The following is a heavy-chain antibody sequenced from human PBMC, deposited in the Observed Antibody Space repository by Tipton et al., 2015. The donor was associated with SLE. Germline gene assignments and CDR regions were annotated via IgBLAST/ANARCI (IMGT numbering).Heavy chain of an antibody. J-gene: IGHJ6*02. CDR2: ISSSSSGT. CDR1: GFTFSSYS. CDR3: ARDLGAGGFFDYPYGMDV. V-gene: IGHV3-48*01. Sequence: SLRLSCAASGFTFSSYSMNWVRQAPGKGLEWLSYISSSSSGTYYADSVKGRFTISRDNAKSSLYLQMNSLRAEDTAVYYCARDLGAGGFFDYPYGMDVWGQGTTVTVSS. D-gene: IGHD3/OR15-3a*01.